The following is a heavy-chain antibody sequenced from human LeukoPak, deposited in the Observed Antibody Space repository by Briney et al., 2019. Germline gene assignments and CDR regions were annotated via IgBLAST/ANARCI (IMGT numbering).Heavy chain of an antibody. V-gene: IGHV6-1*01. CDR2: TYYRSKWYN. D-gene: IGHD5-12*01. CDR1: GDTVSSNGAA. Sequence: SQTLSLTCAISGDTVSSNGAAWNWIRQSPSRGLEWLGRTYYRSKWYNDYALSVKSRITINPETSKNQFSLQLNSVTPEDTAVYYCARDLLYSLDFWGQGTLVTVAS. CDR3: ARDLLYSLDF. J-gene: IGHJ4*02.